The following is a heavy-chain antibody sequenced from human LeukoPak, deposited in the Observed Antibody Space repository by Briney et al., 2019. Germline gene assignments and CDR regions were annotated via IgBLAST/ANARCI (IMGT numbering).Heavy chain of an antibody. CDR2: ISYDGSNT. CDR1: GFTFSSYG. Sequence: GGSLRLSCAASGFTFSSYGMHWVRQAPAKGLEWVTVISYDGSNTYYADSVKGRFTISRDNSENTLYLQMNSLRAEDTAVYYCAKAKDYDSSGYVDYWGQGTLVTVSS. D-gene: IGHD3-22*01. J-gene: IGHJ4*02. V-gene: IGHV3-30*18. CDR3: AKAKDYDSSGYVDY.